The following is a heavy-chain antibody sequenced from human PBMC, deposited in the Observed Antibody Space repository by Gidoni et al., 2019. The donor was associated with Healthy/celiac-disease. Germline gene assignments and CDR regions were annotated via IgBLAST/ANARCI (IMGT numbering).Heavy chain of an antibody. Sequence: QVQLVESGGGVVQPGRSLRLSCAASGFTFSSYAMHWVRQAPGKGLEWVAVISYDGSNKYYADSVKGRFTISRDNSKNTLYLQMNSLRAEDTAVYYCARETYYYDSSGSYWGQGTLVTVSS. D-gene: IGHD3-22*01. V-gene: IGHV3-30*04. J-gene: IGHJ4*02. CDR3: ARETYYYDSSGSY. CDR1: GFTFSSYA. CDR2: ISYDGSNK.